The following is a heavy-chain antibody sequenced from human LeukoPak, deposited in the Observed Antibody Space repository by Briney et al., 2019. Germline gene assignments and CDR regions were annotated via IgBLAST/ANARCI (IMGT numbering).Heavy chain of an antibody. CDR3: AKRGDIVVVVAATFPFDY. J-gene: IGHJ4*02. V-gene: IGHV3-48*03. CDR1: GFTLSTFE. CDR2: ISSRGRTP. Sequence: GGSLRLSCAASGFTLSTFEMMWVRQAPGKGLEWLSYISSRGRTPHYADSVRGRFTISRDNPKNSLSLQMNSLRAEDTAVYYCAKRGDIVVVVAATFPFDYWGQGTLVTVSS. D-gene: IGHD2-15*01.